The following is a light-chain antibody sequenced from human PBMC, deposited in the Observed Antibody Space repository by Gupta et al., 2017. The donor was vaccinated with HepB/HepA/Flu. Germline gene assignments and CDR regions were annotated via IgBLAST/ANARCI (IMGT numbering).Light chain of an antibody. J-gene: IGKJ4*02. Sequence: DIVMTQFPLSLPVTPGEPASISCRSSQSLLHRNGNNDLEWYRQKPGQSPQLLIYLGSKRASGVPDRFSGRGSGTDFTLKISRGEAEDFGVYYCMQSLQFRTFGEGTKVEIK. V-gene: IGKV2-28*01. CDR1: QSLLHRNGNND. CDR2: LGS. CDR3: MQSLQFRT.